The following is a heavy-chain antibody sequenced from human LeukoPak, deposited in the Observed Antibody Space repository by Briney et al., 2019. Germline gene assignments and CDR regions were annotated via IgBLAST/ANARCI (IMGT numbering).Heavy chain of an antibody. Sequence: PGGSLRLPCEASGFTFRSYAMNWVRQAPGKGLEWVSVISGSGDGTHYADSVKGRFTISRDNSKNTLYLQMNSLRVEDTAVYSCAKAPGFTVVTSFDWWGQGTLVTVSS. CDR1: GFTFRSYA. CDR2: ISGSGDGT. V-gene: IGHV3-23*01. D-gene: IGHD4-23*01. J-gene: IGHJ4*02. CDR3: AKAPGFTVVTSFDW.